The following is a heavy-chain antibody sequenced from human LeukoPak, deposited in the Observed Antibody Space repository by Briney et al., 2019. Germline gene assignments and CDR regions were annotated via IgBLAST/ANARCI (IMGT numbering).Heavy chain of an antibody. Sequence: SETQSLTCAVYGGSFSGYYWGWIRQPPGKGLEWIGEINHSGSTNYNPSLKSRVTISVDTSKNQFSLKLSSVPAADTAVYYCARGDGGYNRPFDYWGQGTLVTVSS. J-gene: IGHJ4*02. CDR3: ARGDGGYNRPFDY. CDR2: INHSGST. D-gene: IGHD5-24*01. CDR1: GGSFSGYY. V-gene: IGHV4-34*01.